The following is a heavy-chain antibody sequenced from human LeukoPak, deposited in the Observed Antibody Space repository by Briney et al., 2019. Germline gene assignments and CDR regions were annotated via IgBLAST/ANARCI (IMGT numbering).Heavy chain of an antibody. CDR3: ARDDRSLRVYYDS. Sequence: PGGSLRLSCAASGFTFSSYAMHWVRQAPGKGLEWVAMISYGGTVKYNAESVKGRFTISRDNSKNTLFLQMDSLRGDDTALYYCARDDRSLRVYYDSWGQGTLVTVSS. CDR1: GFTFSSYA. J-gene: IGHJ4*02. CDR2: ISYGGTVK. D-gene: IGHD4-17*01. V-gene: IGHV3-30*04.